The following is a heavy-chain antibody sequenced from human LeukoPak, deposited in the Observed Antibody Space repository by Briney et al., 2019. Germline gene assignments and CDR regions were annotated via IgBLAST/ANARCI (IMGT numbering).Heavy chain of an antibody. CDR2: IYPGDSDT. Sequence: GESLKISCQGSGYSFTSYWIGWVRQLPGKGLEWMGIIYPGDSDTRYSPSFQGQVTISADKSISTAYLQWSSLKASDTAMYYCARRVGFYYDSSGSDYWGQGTLVTVSS. V-gene: IGHV5-51*01. CDR3: ARRVGFYYDSSGSDY. D-gene: IGHD3-22*01. CDR1: GYSFTSYW. J-gene: IGHJ4*02.